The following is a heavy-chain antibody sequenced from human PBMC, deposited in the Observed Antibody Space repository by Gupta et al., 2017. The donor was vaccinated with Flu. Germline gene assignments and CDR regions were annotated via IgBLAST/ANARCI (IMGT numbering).Heavy chain of an antibody. D-gene: IGHD3-3*02. CDR3: VKGGPLAGIPDS. V-gene: IGHV3-53*01. CDR2: INSAGNT. Sequence: WVRRAPGTGLQWVSSINSAGNTYYRDSVKRRFAISRDDSKTILHLKVNRLAADDTAIFYGVKGGPLAGIPDSWGQGALVTVSS. J-gene: IGHJ4*02.